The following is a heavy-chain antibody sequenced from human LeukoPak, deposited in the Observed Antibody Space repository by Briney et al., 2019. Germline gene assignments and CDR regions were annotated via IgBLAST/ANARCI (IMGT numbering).Heavy chain of an antibody. Sequence: SETLSLTCTVSGGSISSYYWSWIRQPPGKGLEWIGYIYYSGGTNYNPSLKSRVTISVDTSKNQFSLKLSSVTAADTAVYYCARGMIAARRPFDYWGQGTLVTVSS. CDR3: ARGMIAARRPFDY. CDR2: IYYSGGT. D-gene: IGHD6-6*01. J-gene: IGHJ4*02. CDR1: GGSISSYY. V-gene: IGHV4-59*12.